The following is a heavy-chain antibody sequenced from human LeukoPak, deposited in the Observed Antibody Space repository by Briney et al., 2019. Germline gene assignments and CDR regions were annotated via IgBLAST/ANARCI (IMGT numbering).Heavy chain of an antibody. CDR2: NYYSGST. CDR1: GGSISSYY. CDR3: ARDGIAAASYYSGMDV. Sequence: SETLSLTCTVSGGSISSYYWRWIRQPPGKGLEGLVDNYYSGSTNYNPSLKSRVNISVDTSKNQFFLKLSSVAAADTGVYYCARDGIAAASYYSGMDVWGQGTTVNVSS. J-gene: IGHJ6*02. V-gene: IGHV4-59*01. D-gene: IGHD6-13*01.